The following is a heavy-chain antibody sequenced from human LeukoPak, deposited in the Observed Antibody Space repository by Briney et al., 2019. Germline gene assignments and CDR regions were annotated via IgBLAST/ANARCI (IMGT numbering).Heavy chain of an antibody. J-gene: IGHJ4*02. V-gene: IGHV4-39*07. CDR2: IYYSGST. CDR3: ARHEDWSGSYYDY. D-gene: IGHD1-26*01. CDR1: GGSISSSYYH. Sequence: SETLSLTCSVSGGSISSSYYHWGWIRQPSGKGLEWIGSIYYSGSTYYNPSLKGRVTISVDTSKNQFSLQLSSVTAADTAVYYCARHEDWSGSYYDYWGQGTLVTVSS.